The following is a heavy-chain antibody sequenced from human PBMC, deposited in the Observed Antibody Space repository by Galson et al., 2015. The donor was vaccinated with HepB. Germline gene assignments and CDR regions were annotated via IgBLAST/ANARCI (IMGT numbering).Heavy chain of an antibody. CDR3: ARSTGDPDY. CDR1: GDSVSSKSAA. V-gene: IGHV6-1*01. J-gene: IGHJ4*02. CDR2: TWYRSKWYN. Sequence: CAISGDSVSSKSAAWNWIRQSPSRGLEWLGRTWYRSKWYNGYAVSVKSRITINPDTSKNQFSLHLNSVTPEDTAVYYCARSTGDPDYWGQGTLVTVSS. D-gene: IGHD3-10*01.